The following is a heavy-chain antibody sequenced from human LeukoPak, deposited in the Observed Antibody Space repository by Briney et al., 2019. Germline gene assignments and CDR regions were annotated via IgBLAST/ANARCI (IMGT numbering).Heavy chain of an antibody. J-gene: IGHJ4*02. Sequence: GGSLRLSCAVSGFTVSSNHMSWVRQAPGKGLEWVSVFYSGGDTHYADSVKGRFTISRDNARNSLYLQMNSLRAEDTAVYYCARDLSSSAFDYWGQGTLVTVSS. D-gene: IGHD2-2*01. CDR3: ARDLSSSAFDY. CDR1: GFTVSSNH. V-gene: IGHV3-53*01. CDR2: FYSGGDT.